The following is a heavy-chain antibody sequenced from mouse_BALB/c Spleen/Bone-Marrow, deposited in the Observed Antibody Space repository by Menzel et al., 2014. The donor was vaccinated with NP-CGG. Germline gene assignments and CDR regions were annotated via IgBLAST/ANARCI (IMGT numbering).Heavy chain of an antibody. V-gene: IGHV5-9-2*01. D-gene: IGHD2-4*01. CDR3: ARHAYYDQTEVSFVY. CDR2: ISGGGSYT. CDR1: GFTFNSYG. J-gene: IGHJ3*01. Sequence: DVKLVESGGGLVKSGGSLKLSCAASGFTFNSYGMSWVRQTPEKRLEWVATISGGGSYTFYPDSVKGRFTISRDNAKNNLSLQLSSLRSEDTALYYCARHAYYDQTEVSFVYWGQGTLVSVSA.